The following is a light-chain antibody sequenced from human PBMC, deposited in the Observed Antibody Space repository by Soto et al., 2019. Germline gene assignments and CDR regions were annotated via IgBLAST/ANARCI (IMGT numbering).Light chain of an antibody. Sequence: QPVLTQPPSASGSPGQSVTISCTGTSSDVGAYNHVSWYQQHPGKAPKVMIYEVNKRPSGVPDRFSGSKSGNTASLTVSGLQAEDEADYYCTSYAGSNNLVFGGGTKLTVL. CDR2: EVN. J-gene: IGLJ2*01. CDR1: SSDVGAYNH. CDR3: TSYAGSNNLV. V-gene: IGLV2-8*01.